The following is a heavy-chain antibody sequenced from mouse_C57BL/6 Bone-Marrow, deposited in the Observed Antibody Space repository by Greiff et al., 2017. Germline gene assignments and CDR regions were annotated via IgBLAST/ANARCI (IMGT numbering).Heavy chain of an antibody. J-gene: IGHJ1*03. V-gene: IGHV1-55*01. CDR3: AYYYYGSSHWYFDV. D-gene: IGHD1-1*01. CDR2: IYPGSGST. CDR1: GYTFTSYW. Sequence: QVQLKQPGAELVKPGASVKMSCKASGYTFTSYWITWVKQRPGQGLEWIGDIYPGSGSTNYNEKFKSKATLTVDTSSSTAYMQLSSLTSEDSAVYYCAYYYYGSSHWYFDVWGTGTTVTVSS.